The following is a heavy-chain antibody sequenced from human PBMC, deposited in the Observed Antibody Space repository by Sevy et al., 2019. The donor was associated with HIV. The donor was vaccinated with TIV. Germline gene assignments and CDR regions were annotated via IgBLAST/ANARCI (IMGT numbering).Heavy chain of an antibody. D-gene: IGHD6-19*01. CDR2: ISDSGGYT. Sequence: GGSLRLSCVVSGFTFSNYYMSWVRQAPGKGLEWVSVISDSGGYTSYTDPVKGRFNISRDNSKNTLYLQMNSLRVEDTAIYYCANRAGPIFDNWGQGTLVTVSS. V-gene: IGHV3-23*01. J-gene: IGHJ4*02. CDR3: ANRAGPIFDN. CDR1: GFTFSNYY.